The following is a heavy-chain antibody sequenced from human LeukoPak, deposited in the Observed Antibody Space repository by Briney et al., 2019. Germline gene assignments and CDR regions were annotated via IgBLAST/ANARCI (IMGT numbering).Heavy chain of an antibody. D-gene: IGHD6-6*01. V-gene: IGHV4-39*07. CDR2: IYYSGST. Sequence: SETPSLTCTVSGGSISSSSYYWGWIRQPPGKGLEWIGSIYYSGSTYYNPSLKSRVTISVDTSKNQFSLKLSSVTAADTAVYYCAREGGYSSSWGQGTLVTVSS. CDR3: AREGGYSSS. CDR1: GGSISSSSYY. J-gene: IGHJ5*02.